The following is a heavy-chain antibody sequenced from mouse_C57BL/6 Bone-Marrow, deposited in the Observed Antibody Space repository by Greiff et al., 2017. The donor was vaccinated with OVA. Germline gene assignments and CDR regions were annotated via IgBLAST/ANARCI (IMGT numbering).Heavy chain of an antibody. J-gene: IGHJ2*01. CDR1: GFTFSSYG. V-gene: IGHV5-6*01. CDR2: ISSGGSYT. Sequence: EVQLQQSGGDLVKPGGSLKLSCAASGFTFSSYGMSWVRQTPDKRLEWVATISSGGSYTYYPDSVKGRFTISRDNAKNTLYLQMSSLKSEEKAMYYCARTTVVATRRFFDYWGQGTTLTVSS. D-gene: IGHD1-1*01. CDR3: ARTTVVATRRFFDY.